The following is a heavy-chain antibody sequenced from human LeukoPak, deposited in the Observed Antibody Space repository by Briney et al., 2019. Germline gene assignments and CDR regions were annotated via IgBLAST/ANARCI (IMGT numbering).Heavy chain of an antibody. V-gene: IGHV1-69*04. D-gene: IGHD6-6*01. Sequence: SVKVSCKASGGTFSSYAISWVRQAPGQGLEWMGRIIPILGIANYAQKFQGRVTITADKSTSTAYMELSSLRSEDTAVYYCARITSSSEDFDYWGQGTLVTVSS. J-gene: IGHJ4*02. CDR3: ARITSSSEDFDY. CDR1: GGTFSSYA. CDR2: IIPILGIA.